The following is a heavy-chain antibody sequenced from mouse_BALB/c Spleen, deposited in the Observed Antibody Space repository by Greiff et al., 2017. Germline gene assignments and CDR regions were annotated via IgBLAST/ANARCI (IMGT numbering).Heavy chain of an antibody. V-gene: IGHV6-6*02. D-gene: IGHD1-1*01. CDR1: GFTFSSYW. CDR2: IRLKSDNYAT. CDR3: TSSSSWFAY. Sequence: EVQVVESGGGLVQPGGSMKLSCVASGFTFSSYWMSWVRQSPEKGLEWVAEIRLKSDNYATHYAESVKGKFTISRDDSKSRLYLQMNSLRAEDTGIYYCTSSSSWFAYWGQGTLVTVSA. J-gene: IGHJ3*01.